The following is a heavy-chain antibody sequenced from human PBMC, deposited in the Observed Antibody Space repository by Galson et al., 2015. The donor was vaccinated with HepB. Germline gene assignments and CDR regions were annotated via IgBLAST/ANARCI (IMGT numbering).Heavy chain of an antibody. D-gene: IGHD1/OR15-1a*01. CDR2: ISSSSSTI. Sequence: SLRLSCAASGFTFSSYSMNWVRQAPGKGLEWVSYISSSSSTIYYADSVKGRFTISRDNAKNSLYLQMNSLRAEDTAVYYCARDEQGFYYYYYMDVWGKGTTVTVSS. CDR1: GFTFSSYS. J-gene: IGHJ6*03. V-gene: IGHV3-48*01. CDR3: ARDEQGFYYYYYMDV.